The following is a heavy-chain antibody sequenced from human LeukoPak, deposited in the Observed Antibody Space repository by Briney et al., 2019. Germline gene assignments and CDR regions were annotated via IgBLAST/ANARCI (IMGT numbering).Heavy chain of an antibody. D-gene: IGHD2-2*01. V-gene: IGHV3-23*01. J-gene: IGHJ4*02. CDR3: ARQVSCDTTTCYAGMPPDY. CDR1: GFTFSRYA. CDR2: ISRGDGST. Sequence: GVSLRLSCAASGFTFSRYAMSWVRQTPEKGLEWVSVISRGDGSTYYADSVRGRFTISRDDSGNTLFLQMNSLRAEDTAVYYCARQVSCDTTTCYAGMPPDYWGQGTLVTVSS.